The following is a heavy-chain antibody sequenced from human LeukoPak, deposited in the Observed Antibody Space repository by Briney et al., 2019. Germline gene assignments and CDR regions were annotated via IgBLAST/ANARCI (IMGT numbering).Heavy chain of an antibody. V-gene: IGHV1-69*06. CDR3: ARSYGGQVWLSY. J-gene: IGHJ4*02. D-gene: IGHD5-18*01. Sequence: SVKVSCKASGGTFSSYAISWVRQAPGQGLEWMGGIIPIFGTANYAQIFQGRVTITADKSTSTTYMELTSLRSEDTAVYYCARSYGGQVWLSYWGQGTLVTVSS. CDR2: IIPIFGTA. CDR1: GGTFSSYA.